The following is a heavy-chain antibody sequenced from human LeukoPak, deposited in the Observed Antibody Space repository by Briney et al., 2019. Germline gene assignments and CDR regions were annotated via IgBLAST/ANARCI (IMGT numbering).Heavy chain of an antibody. CDR1: GYTLTELS. D-gene: IGHD3-22*01. CDR2: FDPEDGET. Sequence: GASVKVSCKVSGYTLTELSMHWVRQAPGKGLECMGGFDPEDGETIYAQKFQGRVTMTEDTSTDTAYMELSSLRSEDTAVYYCATVPYTSLTNYYDSSGYFYWGQGTLVTVSS. J-gene: IGHJ4*02. V-gene: IGHV1-24*01. CDR3: ATVPYTSLTNYYDSSGYFY.